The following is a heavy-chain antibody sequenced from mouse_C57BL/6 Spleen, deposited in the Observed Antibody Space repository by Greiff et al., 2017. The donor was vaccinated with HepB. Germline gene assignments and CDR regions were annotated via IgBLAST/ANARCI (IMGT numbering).Heavy chain of an antibody. CDR1: GYAFSSSW. J-gene: IGHJ2*01. CDR2: IYPGDGDT. Sequence: QVQLQQSGPELVKPGASVKISCKASGYAFSSSWMNWVKQRPGKGLEWIGRIYPGDGDTNYNGKFKGKATLTADKSSSTAYMQLSSLTSEDSAVYFCARGGLGRVYFDYWGQGPTLTVSS. CDR3: ARGGLGRVYFDY. D-gene: IGHD4-1*01. V-gene: IGHV1-82*01.